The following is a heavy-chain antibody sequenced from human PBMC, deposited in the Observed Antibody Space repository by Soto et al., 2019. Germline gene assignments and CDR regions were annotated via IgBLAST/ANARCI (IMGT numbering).Heavy chain of an antibody. D-gene: IGHD6-19*01. CDR3: ARHGDSSGWYAFDY. V-gene: IGHV5-51*01. J-gene: IGHJ4*02. CDR1: GYSFTSYW. Sequence: GESLKISCKGSGYSFTSYWIGWVRQMPGKGLEWMGMIDPGDSDTSYSPSFQGHVTISADKSISTAYLQWSSLKASDTAMYYCARHGDSSGWYAFDYWGQGTLVTVSS. CDR2: IDPGDSDT.